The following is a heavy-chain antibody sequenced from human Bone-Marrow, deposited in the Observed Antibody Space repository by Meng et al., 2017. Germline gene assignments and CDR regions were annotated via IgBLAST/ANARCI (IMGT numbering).Heavy chain of an antibody. CDR1: GFISSSYW. D-gene: IGHD3-10*01. CDR3: ARDVGAGSHD. Sequence: GRSLSPSCGVSGFISSSYWMHWVCQAPGKVLVWVACTNSNGSSTSYADSVVGRFTITRNNAKNTLYLQMNSLSAEDTAVYYCARDVGAGSHDWGQGTLVTVSS. J-gene: IGHJ4*02. V-gene: IGHV3-74*01. CDR2: TNSNGSST.